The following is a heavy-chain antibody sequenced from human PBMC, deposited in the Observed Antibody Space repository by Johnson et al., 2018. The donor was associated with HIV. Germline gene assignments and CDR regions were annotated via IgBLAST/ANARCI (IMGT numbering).Heavy chain of an antibody. D-gene: IGHD3-16*01. J-gene: IGHJ3*01. CDR2: ITIDGDDT. CDR1: GFPFSRFV. Sequence: MLLVESGGGLVQPGGSLSLSCAGSGFPFSRFVMTWVRQAPGKGLEWVSAITIDGDDTNYADSVKGRFIISRDNSKNTLSLQMNNLRVEETGIYHCARVGDSFGFDVWGQGTMVTFSS. V-gene: IGHV3-23*04. CDR3: ARVGDSFGFDV.